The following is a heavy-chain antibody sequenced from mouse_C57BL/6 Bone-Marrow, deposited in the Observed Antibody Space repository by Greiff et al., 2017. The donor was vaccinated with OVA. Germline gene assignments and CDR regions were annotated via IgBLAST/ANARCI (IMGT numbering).Heavy chain of an antibody. CDR2: IWSGGST. CDR1: GFSLTSYG. D-gene: IGHD2-3*01. Sequence: QVQLQQSGPGLVQPSQSLSITCTVSGFSLTSYGVHWVRQSPGKGLEWLGVIWSGGSTDYNAAFISKLSISKDNSKSQVFFKMNSLQADDTAIYYCARPHYDGYPAWCAYWGQGTLVTVSA. CDR3: ARPHYDGYPAWCAY. J-gene: IGHJ3*01. V-gene: IGHV2-2*01.